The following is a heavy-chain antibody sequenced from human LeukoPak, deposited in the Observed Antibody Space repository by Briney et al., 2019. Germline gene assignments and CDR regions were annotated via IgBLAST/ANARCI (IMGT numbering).Heavy chain of an antibody. CDR2: ISGSGGST. Sequence: GGSLRLSCAASGFTFSCYAMNWVRQAPGKGLEWVSAISGSGGSTYYADSVKGRFTISRDNSKNALYLQMNSLRAEDTAVYYCAKDTTVVTGYFDYWGQGTLVTVSS. CDR1: GFTFSCYA. CDR3: AKDTTVVTGYFDY. J-gene: IGHJ4*02. V-gene: IGHV3-23*01. D-gene: IGHD2-21*02.